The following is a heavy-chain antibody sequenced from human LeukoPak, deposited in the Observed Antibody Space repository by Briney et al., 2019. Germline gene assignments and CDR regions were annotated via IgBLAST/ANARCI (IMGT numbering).Heavy chain of an antibody. Sequence: GASVKVSCKASGYIFTNYGISWVRQAPGQGLEWMGWISAYKGNTKYAQKFQGRVTLTTDTSTSTAYMELRSLRSDDTAAYYCARDPGSFLSSSGWLNWFDPWGQGTLVTVSS. J-gene: IGHJ5*02. CDR2: ISAYKGNT. CDR3: ARDPGSFLSSSGWLNWFDP. CDR1: GYIFTNYG. D-gene: IGHD6-19*01. V-gene: IGHV1-18*01.